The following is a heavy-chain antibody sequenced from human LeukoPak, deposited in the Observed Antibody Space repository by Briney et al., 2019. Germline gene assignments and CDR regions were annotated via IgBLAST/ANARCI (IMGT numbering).Heavy chain of an antibody. CDR3: ARIRSRKWGFDY. CDR2: INHFGST. CDR1: GGSFIGYY. J-gene: IGHJ4*02. D-gene: IGHD1-26*01. Sequence: SETLSLTCAVYGGSFIGYYWSWIRQPPGKWLEWIGEINHFGSTNYNPSLKSRVTISIDTSKNQFSLKLSSVTAADTAVYYCARIRSRKWGFDYWGQGTLVTVSS. V-gene: IGHV4-34*01.